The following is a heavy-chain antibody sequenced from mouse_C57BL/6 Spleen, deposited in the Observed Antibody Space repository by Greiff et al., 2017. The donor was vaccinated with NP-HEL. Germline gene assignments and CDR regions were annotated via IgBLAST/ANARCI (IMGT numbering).Heavy chain of an antibody. J-gene: IGHJ3*01. V-gene: IGHV5-15*01. CDR2: ISNLAYSI. D-gene: IGHD2-5*01. Sequence: EVKLVESGGGLVQPGGSLKLSCAASGFTFSDYGMAWVRQAPRKGPEWVAFISNLAYSIYYADNVTGRFTISIENAKNTVYMERSSRRSEDTAMYYCARGEYSNFVAYWGQGTLVTVSA. CDR3: ARGEYSNFVAY. CDR1: GFTFSDYG.